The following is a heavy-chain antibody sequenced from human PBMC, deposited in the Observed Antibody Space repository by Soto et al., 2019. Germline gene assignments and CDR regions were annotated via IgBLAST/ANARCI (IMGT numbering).Heavy chain of an antibody. J-gene: IGHJ4*02. D-gene: IGHD2-15*01. CDR1: GFTFSRQA. CDR2: ILYHGVDK. CDR3: ATGFLGLCTGGNCPLDS. V-gene: IGHV3-33*01. Sequence: QVQLVESGGGVVQPERSLRLSCAASGFTFSRQAMHWVRQAPGRGLEWVAVILYHGVDKYYADSVKGRFTISRDNSKNTVYLQMNSLRGEDTAVYYCATGFLGLCTGGNCPLDSWGQGSLVTVSS.